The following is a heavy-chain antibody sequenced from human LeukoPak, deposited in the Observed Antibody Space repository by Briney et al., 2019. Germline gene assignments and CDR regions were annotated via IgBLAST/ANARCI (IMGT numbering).Heavy chain of an antibody. D-gene: IGHD6-6*01. CDR2: IVVGSGNT. CDR1: GFTFTSST. Sequence: SVKVSCKASGFTFTSSTMQWVRQARGQRLEWIGWIVVGSGNTHYAQKFQERVTITRDTSTSTAYMELSSLRSEDTAVYYCAAVRSSYYYYGMDVWGQGTTVTVSS. CDR3: AAVRSSYYYYGMDV. V-gene: IGHV1-58*02. J-gene: IGHJ6*02.